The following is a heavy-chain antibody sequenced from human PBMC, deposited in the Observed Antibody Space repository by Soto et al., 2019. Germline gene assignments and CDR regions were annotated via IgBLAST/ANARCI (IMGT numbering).Heavy chain of an antibody. Sequence: VQLQQSGPGLVKPSQTLSLTCTVSGGSINSSEYYWSWIRQHPGKGLEWIGHIYYSGSTYYNPSLKRRVAISVDTSNNNFSLKLSSVTAADTAVYYCVRDVRGSSGRRVDVWGQGTTVTVSS. J-gene: IGHJ6*02. CDR1: GGSINSSEYY. V-gene: IGHV4-31*03. CDR2: IYYSGST. D-gene: IGHD3-10*01. CDR3: VRDVRGSSGRRVDV.